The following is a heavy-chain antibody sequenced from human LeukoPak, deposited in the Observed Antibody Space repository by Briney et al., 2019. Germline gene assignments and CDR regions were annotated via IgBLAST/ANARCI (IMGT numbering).Heavy chain of an antibody. CDR2: INPNSGGT. V-gene: IGHV1-2*06. CDR1: GYTLTGYY. Sequence: ASVKVSCKASGYTLTGYYMNWVRQAPGQGLEWMGRINPNSGGTNYAQKFQGRVTMTRDTSISTAYMELSRLRSDDTAVYYCARNVSRSGFDPWGQGTLVTVSS. CDR3: ARNVSRSGFDP. D-gene: IGHD2-15*01. J-gene: IGHJ5*02.